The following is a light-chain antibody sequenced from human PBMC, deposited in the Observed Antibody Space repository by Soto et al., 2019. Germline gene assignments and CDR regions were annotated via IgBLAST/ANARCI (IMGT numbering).Light chain of an antibody. V-gene: IGKV1-39*01. CDR1: QTISSY. Sequence: DIQMTQSPSSLSASVGDRVTIICRASQTISSYLNWYQQRPEKAPKLLVYAASSLQSGVPSRFRGSRSGTDFTLTINSLQPEDFATYYCQHSFHSPWTFSQGTKVEI. CDR3: QHSFHSPWT. J-gene: IGKJ1*01. CDR2: AAS.